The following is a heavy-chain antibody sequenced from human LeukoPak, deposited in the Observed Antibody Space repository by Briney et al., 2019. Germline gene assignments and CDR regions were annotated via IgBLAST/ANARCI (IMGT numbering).Heavy chain of an antibody. CDR1: GFTFSNAW. J-gene: IGHJ4*02. Sequence: GGSLRLSCAASGFTFSNAWMSLVRQAPGKGLEWVGRIKSKTDGGTTDYAAPVKGRFTISRDDSKNTLYLQMNSLKTEDTAVYYCTTAGYDYVWGSYRYDVDYWGQGTLVTVSS. CDR3: TTAGYDYVWGSYRYDVDY. V-gene: IGHV3-15*01. CDR2: IKSKTDGGTT. D-gene: IGHD3-16*02.